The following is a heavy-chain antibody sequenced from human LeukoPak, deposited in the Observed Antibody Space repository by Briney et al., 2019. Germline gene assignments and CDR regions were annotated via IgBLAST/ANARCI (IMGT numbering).Heavy chain of an antibody. CDR2: IYTSGST. CDR3: ARVRYSSSWSSFDY. Sequence: SETLSLTCTVSGGSISSGSYYWSWIRQPAGKGLEWIGRIYTSGSTNYNPSLKSRVTISVDTSKNQFSLKLSSVTAADTAVYYCARVRYSSSWSSFDYWGQGTLVTVSS. J-gene: IGHJ4*02. D-gene: IGHD6-13*01. V-gene: IGHV4-61*02. CDR1: GGSISSGSYY.